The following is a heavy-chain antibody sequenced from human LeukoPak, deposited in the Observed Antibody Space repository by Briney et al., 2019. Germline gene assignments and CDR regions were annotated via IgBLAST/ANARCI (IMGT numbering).Heavy chain of an antibody. Sequence: SETLSLTCAVYGGSFSGYSWTWIRQPPGKGLEWIGEINHSGSTNYNPSLKSRVTISVDTSKNQFSLKLSSVTAADTAVYYCARVSRLWFGELKVDYWGRGTLVTVSS. D-gene: IGHD3-10*01. CDR2: INHSGST. CDR3: ARVSRLWFGELKVDY. J-gene: IGHJ4*02. V-gene: IGHV4-34*01. CDR1: GGSFSGYS.